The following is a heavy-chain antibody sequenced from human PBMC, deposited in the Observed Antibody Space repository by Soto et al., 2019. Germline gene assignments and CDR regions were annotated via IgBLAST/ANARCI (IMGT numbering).Heavy chain of an antibody. D-gene: IGHD3-22*01. V-gene: IGHV1-69*01. J-gene: IGHJ4*02. CDR2: IIPIFGTA. Sequence: QVQLVQSGAEVRKPGSSVKVSCKASGGTFSRHAISWVRQAPGQGLEWMGGIIPIFGTANHAQKFQGRDTIIADESTSTVYMELSSLRSDDTAMYYCARGWGYDSNDYYYAYWGQGTLVIVSS. CDR1: GGTFSRHA. CDR3: ARGWGYDSNDYYYAY.